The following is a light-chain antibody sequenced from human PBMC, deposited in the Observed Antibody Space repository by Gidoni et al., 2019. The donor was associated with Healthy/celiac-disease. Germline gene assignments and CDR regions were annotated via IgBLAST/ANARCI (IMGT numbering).Light chain of an antibody. CDR3: SSYAGSNNSPVV. CDR2: EVS. V-gene: IGLV2-8*01. J-gene: IGLJ2*01. CDR1: SSDVGGYNY. Sequence: QSALTQPPSASGSPGQSVTISCTGTSSDVGGYNYVSWYQQHPGKAPQLMIYEVSKRPSGVPDRFSGSKSGNTASLTVSGLQAEDEADYYCSSYAGSNNSPVVFGGGTKLTVL.